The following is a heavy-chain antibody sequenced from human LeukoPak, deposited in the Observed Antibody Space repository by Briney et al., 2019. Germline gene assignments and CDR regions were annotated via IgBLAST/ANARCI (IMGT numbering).Heavy chain of an antibody. Sequence: PVGSLRLSCAASGFTFSSYAMSWVRQAPGKGLEWVSAISGSVGSTYYADSVKGRFTISRDNSKNTLYLQMNSLRAEDAAVYYCAKDLGSASGYWCGFDIWGQGTMVTVSS. V-gene: IGHV3-23*01. D-gene: IGHD3-3*01. CDR2: ISGSVGST. CDR3: AKDLGSASGYWCGFDI. J-gene: IGHJ3*02. CDR1: GFTFSSYA.